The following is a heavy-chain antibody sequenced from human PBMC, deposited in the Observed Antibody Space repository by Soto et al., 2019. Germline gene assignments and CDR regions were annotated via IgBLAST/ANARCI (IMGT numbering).Heavy chain of an antibody. CDR2: INAGNDNT. V-gene: IGHV1-3*01. CDR3: ASELLGYCSSTSCFNYYYYGMDV. Sequence: ASVKVSCKASGYTFTSYAMHWVRQAPGQRLEWMGWINAGNDNTKYSQKFQGRVTITRDTSASTAYMELSSLRSEDTAVYYCASELLGYCSSTSCFNYYYYGMDVWGQGTTVTVSS. CDR1: GYTFTSYA. D-gene: IGHD2-2*01. J-gene: IGHJ6*02.